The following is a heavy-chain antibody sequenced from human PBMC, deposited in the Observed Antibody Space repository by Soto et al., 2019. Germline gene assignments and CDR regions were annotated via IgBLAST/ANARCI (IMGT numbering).Heavy chain of an antibody. CDR3: ASQRYCSGGSCRDFDY. J-gene: IGHJ4*02. CDR2: IYYSGST. V-gene: IGHV4-31*03. CDR1: GGSISSGGYY. D-gene: IGHD2-15*01. Sequence: QVQLQESGPGLVKPSQTLSLTCTVSGGSISSGGYYWSWIRQHPGKGLEWIGYIYYSGSTYYNPSLKSRVTISVDTSKNQFSLKLSSVTAADTAVYYCASQRYCSGGSCRDFDYWGQGTLVTVSS.